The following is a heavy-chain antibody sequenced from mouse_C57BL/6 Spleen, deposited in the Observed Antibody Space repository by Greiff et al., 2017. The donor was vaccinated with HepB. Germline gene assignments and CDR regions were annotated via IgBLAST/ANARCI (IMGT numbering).Heavy chain of an antibody. J-gene: IGHJ1*03. CDR3: ARTATGTGYFDV. CDR2: INPNNGGT. Sequence: EVKLVESGPELVKPGASVKMSCKASGYTFTDYNMHWVKQSHGKSLEWIGYINPNNGGTSYNQKFKGKATLTVNKSSSTAYMELRSLTSEDSAVYYCARTATGTGYFDVWGTGTTVTVSS. V-gene: IGHV1-22*01. D-gene: IGHD1-2*01. CDR1: GYTFTDYN.